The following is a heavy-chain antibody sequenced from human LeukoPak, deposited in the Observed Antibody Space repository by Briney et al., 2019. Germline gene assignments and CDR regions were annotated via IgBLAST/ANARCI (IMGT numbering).Heavy chain of an antibody. D-gene: IGHD1-26*01. Sequence: SETLSLTCAVYGGSFSGYYWSWIRQPPEKGLEWIGEINHSGSTNYNPSLKSRVTISVDTSKNQFSLKLSSVTAADTAVYYCARGVGATFGNWGQGTLVTVSS. CDR1: GGSFSGYY. CDR2: INHSGST. CDR3: ARGVGATFGN. V-gene: IGHV4-34*01. J-gene: IGHJ4*02.